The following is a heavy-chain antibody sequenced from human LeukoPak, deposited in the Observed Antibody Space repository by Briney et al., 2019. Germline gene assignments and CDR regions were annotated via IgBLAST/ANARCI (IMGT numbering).Heavy chain of an antibody. V-gene: IGHV6-1*01. CDR2: TYYRSKWHN. CDR3: AREGGYDKFAAYWYFDL. CDR1: GDSVSSNSAA. J-gene: IGHJ2*01. D-gene: IGHD5-12*01. Sequence: KCSQTLSLTCAISGDSVSSNSAAWNWIRQSSSRGLEWLGRTYYRSKWHNDYEVSVKSRITINPDTSTNQFSLQLNSVTPEDTAVYYCAREGGYDKFAAYWYFDLWGRGTLVTVSS.